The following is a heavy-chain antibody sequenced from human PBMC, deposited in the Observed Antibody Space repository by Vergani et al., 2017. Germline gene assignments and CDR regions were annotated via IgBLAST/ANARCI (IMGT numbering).Heavy chain of an antibody. Sequence: QVQLVQSGAEVKKPGASVKVSCKASGYTFTSYGISWVRQAPGQGLEWMGWISAYNGNTNYAQKLQGRVTMTTDTSTSTAYMELRSLRSDDTAVYYCARERPSIVGAKWVMDAFDIWGQGTMVTVSS. V-gene: IGHV1-18*01. CDR2: ISAYNGNT. D-gene: IGHD1-26*01. CDR3: ARERPSIVGAKWVMDAFDI. J-gene: IGHJ3*02. CDR1: GYTFTSYG.